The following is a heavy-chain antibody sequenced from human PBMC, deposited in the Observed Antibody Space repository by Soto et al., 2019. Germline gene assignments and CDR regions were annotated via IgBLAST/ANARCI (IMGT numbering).Heavy chain of an antibody. Sequence: GGSLRLSCEASGFTLTTYTMNWVRQASGKGLEWVSSITSSSGHIYYVHSVKGRFNISRDNARNSLYLQMNSLRAEDTAVYSCVRERGLSSFYGMDVWGQGTTVTVSS. D-gene: IGHD3-10*01. J-gene: IGHJ6*02. V-gene: IGHV3-21*01. CDR2: ITSSSGHI. CDR1: GFTLTTYT. CDR3: VRERGLSSFYGMDV.